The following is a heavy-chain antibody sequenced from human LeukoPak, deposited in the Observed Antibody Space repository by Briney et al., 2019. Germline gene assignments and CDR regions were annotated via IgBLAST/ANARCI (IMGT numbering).Heavy chain of an antibody. J-gene: IGHJ3*02. Sequence: SETLSLTCTVSGGSISSYYWSWIRLPPGKGLEWIGYIYYSGSTNYNPSLKSRVTISVDTSKNQFSLKLSSVTAADTAVYYCARQNYDILTGYYTDAFDIWGQGTMVTVSS. V-gene: IGHV4-59*01. CDR3: ARQNYDILTGYYTDAFDI. D-gene: IGHD3-9*01. CDR2: IYYSGST. CDR1: GGSISSYY.